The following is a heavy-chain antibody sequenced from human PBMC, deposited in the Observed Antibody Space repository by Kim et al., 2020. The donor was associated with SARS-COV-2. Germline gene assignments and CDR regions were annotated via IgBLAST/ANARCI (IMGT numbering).Heavy chain of an antibody. CDR3: ARVDANKHYYLDY. V-gene: IGHV1-46*01. Sequence: AQKCQGRVTMTRDTSTSTGNMELGSLRSEDTAVYYCARVDANKHYYLDYWGQGTLVTVSS. J-gene: IGHJ4*02.